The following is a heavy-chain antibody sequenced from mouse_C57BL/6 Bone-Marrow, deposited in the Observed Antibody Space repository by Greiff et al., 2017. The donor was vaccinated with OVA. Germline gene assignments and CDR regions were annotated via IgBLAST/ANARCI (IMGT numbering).Heavy chain of an antibody. D-gene: IGHD2-4*01. CDR3: ARYDYDALYFDY. J-gene: IGHJ2*01. CDR2: IYYSGTI. CDR1: GISITTGNYR. V-gene: IGHV3-5*01. Sequence: DVKLQESGPGLVTPSQTVFLTCTVTGISITTGNYRWSWIRQFPGNKLEWIGYIYYSGTITYNPSLTSRTTLTRDTPKNQFFLEMNSLTAEDTATYYCARYDYDALYFDYGGQGTTLTVSS.